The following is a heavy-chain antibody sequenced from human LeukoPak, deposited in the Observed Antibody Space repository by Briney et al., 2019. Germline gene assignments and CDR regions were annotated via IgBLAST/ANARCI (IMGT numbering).Heavy chain of an antibody. D-gene: IGHD3-3*01. CDR3: ARGTIFGVVDWYFDL. CDR2: ISYSGVVK. CDR1: GFTFSSYS. V-gene: IGHV3-33*08. J-gene: IGHJ2*01. Sequence: PGGSLRLSCAASGFTFSSYSMNWVRQAPGKGPEWLSVISYSGVVKFYADSVKGRFTISRENAKNSLYLQMNSLRAGDTAVYYCARGTIFGVVDWYFDLWGRGTLVTVFS.